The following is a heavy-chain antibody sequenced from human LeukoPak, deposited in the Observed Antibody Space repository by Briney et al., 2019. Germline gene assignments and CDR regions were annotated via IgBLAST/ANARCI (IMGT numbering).Heavy chain of an antibody. J-gene: IGHJ6*02. CDR2: ISYDGSNK. V-gene: IGHV3-30*18. D-gene: IGHD3-22*01. CDR1: GFTFSSYG. CDR3: AKDPDYYDSSGYWEKEGYYYGVDV. Sequence: PGGSLRLSCAASGFTFSSYGMHWVRQAPGKGLEWVAVISYDGSNKYYADSVKGRFTISRDNSKNTLYLQMNSLRAEDTAVYYCAKDPDYYDSSGYWEKEGYYYGVDVWGQGTTVTVSS.